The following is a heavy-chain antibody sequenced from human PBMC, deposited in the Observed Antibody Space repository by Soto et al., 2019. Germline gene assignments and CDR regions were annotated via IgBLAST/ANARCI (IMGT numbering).Heavy chain of an antibody. CDR3: AREWVGAFDN. V-gene: IGHV3-30-3*01. Sequence: QVQLVESGGGVVQPGRSLRLSCAASGFTFSSYATHWVRQAPGKWLEWVAVISYDGSNIYDADTVKARFTITRDNSKNTLCLQMNSLRAEDTAVYYCAREWVGAFDNWGRGTKVTVSS. D-gene: IGHD1-26*01. J-gene: IGHJ3*02. CDR2: ISYDGSNI. CDR1: GFTFSSYA.